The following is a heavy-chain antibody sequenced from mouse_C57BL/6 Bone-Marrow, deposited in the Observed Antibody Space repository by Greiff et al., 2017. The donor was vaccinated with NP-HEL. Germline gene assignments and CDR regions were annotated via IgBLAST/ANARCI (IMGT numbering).Heavy chain of an antibody. D-gene: IGHD1-1*01. CDR2: IYPGGGYT. Sequence: VQLQQSGAELVRPGTSVKMSCKASGYTFTNYWIGWAKQRPGHGLEWIGDIYPGGGYTNYNEKFKGKATLTADKSSSTAYMQFSSLTSEDSAIYYCARSTTVVAPYDFDYWGQGTTLTVSS. CDR3: ARSTTVVAPYDFDY. V-gene: IGHV1-63*01. CDR1: GYTFTNYW. J-gene: IGHJ2*01.